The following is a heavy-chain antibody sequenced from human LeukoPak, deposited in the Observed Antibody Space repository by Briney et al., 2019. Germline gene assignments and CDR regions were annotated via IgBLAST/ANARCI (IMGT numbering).Heavy chain of an antibody. Sequence: ASVNVSCKASGYTFTGYYMHWVRQAPGQGLEWMGRINPNSGGTNYAQKFQGRVTMTRDTSISTAYMELSRLRSDDTAVYYCARDSGIAAVSYYGMDVWGQGTTVTVSS. CDR3: ARDSGIAAVSYYGMDV. CDR1: GYTFTGYY. CDR2: INPNSGGT. D-gene: IGHD6-13*01. J-gene: IGHJ6*02. V-gene: IGHV1-2*06.